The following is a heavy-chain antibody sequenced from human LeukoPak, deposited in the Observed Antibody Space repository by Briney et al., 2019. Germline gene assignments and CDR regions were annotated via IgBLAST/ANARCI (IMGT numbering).Heavy chain of an antibody. V-gene: IGHV3-30*03. CDR1: GFTFSSYA. CDR3: TPRAFDI. J-gene: IGHJ3*02. CDR2: ISYDGSNK. Sequence: GGSLRLSCAASGFTFSSYAMSWVRQAPGKGLEWVAVISYDGSNKYYADSVKGRFTISRDNSKNTLYLQMNSLRAEDTAVYYCTPRAFDIWGQGTMVTVSS.